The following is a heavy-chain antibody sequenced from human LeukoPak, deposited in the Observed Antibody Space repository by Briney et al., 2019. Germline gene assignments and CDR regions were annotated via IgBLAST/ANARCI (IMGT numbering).Heavy chain of an antibody. Sequence: ASVKVSCKASGYTFTGYYMHWVRQAPGQGLEWMGWINPNSGGTNYAQKFQGRVTMTRDTSISTAYMELSRLRSDDTAVYYCARVESSGYYYSPDYWGQGTLVTVSS. J-gene: IGHJ4*02. CDR2: INPNSGGT. V-gene: IGHV1-2*02. CDR3: ARVESSGYYYSPDY. D-gene: IGHD3-22*01. CDR1: GYTFTGYY.